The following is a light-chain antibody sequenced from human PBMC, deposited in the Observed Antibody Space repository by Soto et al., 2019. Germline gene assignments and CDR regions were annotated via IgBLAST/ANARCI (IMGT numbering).Light chain of an antibody. CDR3: QQRGNWPVT. J-gene: IGKJ4*01. Sequence: DIVLIQSPATLSLSPGESATLSCRASQNVGTYLAWYQHKPGQTPRLLIYDASDRATGIPARFSGSGSGTDFTLSITNLEAEDFAVYYCQQRGNWPVTFGGGTKVDIK. V-gene: IGKV3-11*01. CDR2: DAS. CDR1: QNVGTY.